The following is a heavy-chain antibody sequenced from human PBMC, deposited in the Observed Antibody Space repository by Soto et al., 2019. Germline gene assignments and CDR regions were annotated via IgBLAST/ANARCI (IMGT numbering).Heavy chain of an antibody. CDR1: GFTFSSYA. CDR3: AKDPKYSSGWSDFFDY. J-gene: IGHJ4*02. Sequence: PGGSLRLSCAASGFTFSSYAMSWVRQAPGKGLEWVSAISGSGGSTYYADSVKGRFTISRDNSKNTLYLQMNSLRAEDTAVYYCAKDPKYSSGWSDFFDYWGKGTLVTVSS. D-gene: IGHD6-19*01. CDR2: ISGSGGST. V-gene: IGHV3-23*01.